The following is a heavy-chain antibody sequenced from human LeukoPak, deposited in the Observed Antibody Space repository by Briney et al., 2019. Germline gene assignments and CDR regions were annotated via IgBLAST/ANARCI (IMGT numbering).Heavy chain of an antibody. J-gene: IGHJ4*02. Sequence: ASVKVSCKASGYTFTAYYMHWVRQAPGQGLEWMGWINPNSGDTNYAQKFHGRVTMTRDTSISTAYMEVTRLKSDDTAVYYCARGAGTLYYYDTSGHYEYWGQGTLVTVSS. CDR1: GYTFTAYY. V-gene: IGHV1-2*02. D-gene: IGHD3-22*01. CDR2: INPNSGDT. CDR3: ARGAGTLYYYDTSGHYEY.